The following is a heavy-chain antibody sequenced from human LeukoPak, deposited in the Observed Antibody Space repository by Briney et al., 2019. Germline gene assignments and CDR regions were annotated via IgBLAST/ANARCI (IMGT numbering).Heavy chain of an antibody. J-gene: IGHJ4*02. D-gene: IGHD6-19*01. CDR2: ISYDGSNK. V-gene: IGHV3-30-3*01. CDR1: GLTFSRYW. Sequence: PGGSLRLSCAASGLTFSRYWLTWVRQAPGKGLEWVAVISYDGSNKYYADSVKGRFTISRDNSKNTLYLQMNSLRAEDTAVYYCARTYDTSGWGGDFDYWGQGTLVTVSS. CDR3: ARTYDTSGWGGDFDY.